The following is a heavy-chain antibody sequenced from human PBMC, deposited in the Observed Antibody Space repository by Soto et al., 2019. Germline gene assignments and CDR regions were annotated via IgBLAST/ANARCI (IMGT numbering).Heavy chain of an antibody. D-gene: IGHD6-25*01. V-gene: IGHV4-31*03. CDR2: IYYSGST. J-gene: IGHJ4*02. CDR1: GDSITTDGYS. CDR3: ARGVEGRLASFDC. Sequence: QVQLQESGPGLVKPSQTLSLTCTVSGDSITTDGYSWTWIRQHPGKGLEYIGYIYYSGSTHSRPSLKSRVTILMDTSKNQFSLKMRSVTAADTAVYYCARGVEGRLASFDCWGQGTLVSVSS.